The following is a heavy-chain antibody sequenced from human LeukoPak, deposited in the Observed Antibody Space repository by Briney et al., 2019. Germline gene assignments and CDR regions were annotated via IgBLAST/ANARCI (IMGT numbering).Heavy chain of an antibody. V-gene: IGHV3-74*01. CDR2: VNSDGTGT. CDR3: IRTLIVATSPYMDV. D-gene: IGHD5-12*01. CDR1: GFTFGSYW. Sequence: GGSLRLSCAASGFTFGSYWMHWVRQAPGKGLVWVSRVNSDGTGTTYADSVEGRFTISRDNAKNTVYLQMNSLRAEDTAIYYCIRTLIVATSPYMDVWGKGTTVTVSS. J-gene: IGHJ6*03.